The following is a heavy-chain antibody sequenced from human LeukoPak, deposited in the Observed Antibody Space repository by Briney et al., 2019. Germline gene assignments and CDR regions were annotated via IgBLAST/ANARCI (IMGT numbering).Heavy chain of an antibody. D-gene: IGHD3-22*01. CDR2: ISSSSSYI. V-gene: IGHV3-21*01. J-gene: IGHJ4*02. Sequence: GGSLRLSCAASGFTFSSYSMNWVRQAPGKGLEWVSSISSSSSYIYYADSVKGRFTISRDNAKNSLYLQMNSLRAEDTAVYYCARGHYYDSSGSISYFDYWGQGTLVTVSS. CDR3: ARGHYYDSSGSISYFDY. CDR1: GFTFSSYS.